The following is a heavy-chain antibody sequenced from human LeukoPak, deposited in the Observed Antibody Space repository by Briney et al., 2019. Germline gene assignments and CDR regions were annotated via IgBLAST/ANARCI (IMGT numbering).Heavy chain of an antibody. CDR3: AREGYYGSGDPYFDY. CDR2: INPSGGST. D-gene: IGHD3-10*01. CDR1: GYTFTSYY. J-gene: IGHJ4*02. Sequence: ASVKVSCKASGYTFTSYYMHWVRQAPGQGLEWMGIINPSGGSTSYAQKFQGRVTMTRDISTSTVYMELSSLRSEDTAVYYCAREGYYGSGDPYFDYWGQGTLVTVSS. V-gene: IGHV1-46*01.